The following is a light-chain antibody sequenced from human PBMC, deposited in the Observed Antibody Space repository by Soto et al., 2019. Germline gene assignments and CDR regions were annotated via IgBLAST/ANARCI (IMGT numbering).Light chain of an antibody. V-gene: IGLV3-21*04. J-gene: IGLJ3*02. Sequence: SYELTQPPSVSVAPGRTAIITCGGSKVGSKSVHWYQQKPGQAPVLVIYYDVARPSGIPERFSGSNSGDTATLTVASVEAGDEADYYCQVWDGSTHHLVFGGGTKVTVL. CDR2: YDV. CDR3: QVWDGSTHHLV. CDR1: KVGSKS.